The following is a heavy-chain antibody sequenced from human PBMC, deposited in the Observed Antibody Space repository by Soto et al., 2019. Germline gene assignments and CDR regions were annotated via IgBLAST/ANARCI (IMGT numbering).Heavy chain of an antibody. Sequence: SETLSLTCTVSGGSISSDGYYWSWIRQHPGKGLEWIGYIYYSGGTYYNPSLRSRVTISGDTSKNQFSLKLSSVTAADTAVYYCASVDTAMVFGYWGQGTPVTVSS. CDR2: IYYSGGT. V-gene: IGHV4-31*03. CDR3: ASVDTAMVFGY. D-gene: IGHD5-18*01. CDR1: GGSISSDGYY. J-gene: IGHJ4*02.